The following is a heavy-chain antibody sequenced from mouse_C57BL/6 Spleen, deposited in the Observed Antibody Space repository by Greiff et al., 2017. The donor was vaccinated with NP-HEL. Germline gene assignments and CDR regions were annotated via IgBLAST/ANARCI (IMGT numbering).Heavy chain of an antibody. Sequence: VQLQQSGTVLARPGASVKMSCKTSGYTFTSYWMHWVKQRPGQGLEWIGAIYPGNSDTSYNQKFKGKAKLTAVTSASTAYMELSSLTNEDSAVYYCTTSYGSSHFDYWGQGTTLTVSS. D-gene: IGHD1-1*01. CDR2: IYPGNSDT. V-gene: IGHV1-5*01. J-gene: IGHJ2*01. CDR1: GYTFTSYW. CDR3: TTSYGSSHFDY.